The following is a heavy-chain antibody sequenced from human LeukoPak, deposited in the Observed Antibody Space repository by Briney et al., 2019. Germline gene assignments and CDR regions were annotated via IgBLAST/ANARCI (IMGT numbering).Heavy chain of an antibody. V-gene: IGHV4-59*01. CDR1: GGSITSDH. CDR2: FYYSGST. Sequence: PSETLSLTCTVSGGSITSDHWSWIRQPPGKGLEWIGFFYYSGSTNYNPSLKSRVTISVDTSKNQFSLKLSSVTAADTAVYYCATHPIGDYAAAGTGSGSADYWGQGTLVTVSS. J-gene: IGHJ4*02. CDR3: ATHPIGDYAAAGTGSGSADY. D-gene: IGHD6-13*01.